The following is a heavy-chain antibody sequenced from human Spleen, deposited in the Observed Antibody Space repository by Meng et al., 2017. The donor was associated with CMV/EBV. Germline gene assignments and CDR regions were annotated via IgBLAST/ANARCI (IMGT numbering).Heavy chain of an antibody. Sequence: GESLKISCKASGYRFTTYWIAWVRQMPGKGLEWMGIIYPGDSDTRYSPSFQGQVTISADKSISTAYLQWSSLKASDTAMYYCARRGYSGYDYPRITADRYYGMDVWGQGTTVTVSS. V-gene: IGHV5-51*01. CDR3: ARRGYSGYDYPRITADRYYGMDV. D-gene: IGHD5-12*01. CDR2: IYPGDSDT. CDR1: GYRFTTYW. J-gene: IGHJ6*02.